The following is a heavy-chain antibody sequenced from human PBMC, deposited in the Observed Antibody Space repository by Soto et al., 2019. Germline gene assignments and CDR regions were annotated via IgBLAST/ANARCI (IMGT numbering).Heavy chain of an antibody. V-gene: IGHV3-33*01. Sequence: GGSLRLSCAASGFTFSSYGMHWVRQAPGKGLEWVAVISYDGSNKYYADSVKGRFTISRDNSKNTLYLQMNSLRAEDTAVYYCARESSYSGYDLGAIFGYWGQGTLVTVSS. J-gene: IGHJ4*02. CDR2: ISYDGSNK. CDR3: ARESSYSGYDLGAIFGY. CDR1: GFTFSSYG. D-gene: IGHD5-12*01.